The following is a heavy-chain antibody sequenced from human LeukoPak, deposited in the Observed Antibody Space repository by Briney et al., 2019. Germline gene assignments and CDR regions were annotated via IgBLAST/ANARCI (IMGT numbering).Heavy chain of an antibody. Sequence: GGSLRLSCAASGFTFSSYEMNWVRQAPGKGLEWVGRIKSKTDGGTTDYAAPVKGRFTISRDDSKNTLYLQMNSLKTEDTAVYYCTTDFVGIAVAGRIPFDYWGQGTLVTVSS. CDR1: GFTFSSYE. CDR3: TTDFVGIAVAGRIPFDY. D-gene: IGHD6-19*01. CDR2: IKSKTDGGTT. V-gene: IGHV3-15*01. J-gene: IGHJ4*02.